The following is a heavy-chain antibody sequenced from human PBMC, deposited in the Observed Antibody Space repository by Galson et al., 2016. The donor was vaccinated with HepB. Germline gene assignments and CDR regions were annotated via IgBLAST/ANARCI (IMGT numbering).Heavy chain of an antibody. CDR2: ISSSTIYI. J-gene: IGHJ1*01. CDR3: ATDRRSIFGAVTEYFQH. D-gene: IGHD3-3*01. CDR1: GFTFTSYT. Sequence: SLRLSCAASGFTFTSYTMNWVRQAPGKGLEWVSSISSSTIYIYYADSVKGRFTISRDNAKNSLYLQMNSLRDEDTAVYCCATDRRSIFGAVTEYFQHWGQGTLVTVSS. V-gene: IGHV3-21*01.